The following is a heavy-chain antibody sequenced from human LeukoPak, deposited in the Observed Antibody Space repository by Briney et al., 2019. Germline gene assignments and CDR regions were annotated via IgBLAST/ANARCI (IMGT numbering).Heavy chain of an antibody. CDR2: ISAYNGNT. Sequence: GASVKVSCKASGYTFTSYGISWVRQAPGQGLEWMGWISAYNGNTNYAQKLQGRVTMTRNTSISTAYMELSSLRSEDTAVYYCARRLTDAANDAFDIWGQGTMVTVSS. D-gene: IGHD3-22*01. J-gene: IGHJ3*02. V-gene: IGHV1-18*01. CDR1: GYTFTSYG. CDR3: ARRLTDAANDAFDI.